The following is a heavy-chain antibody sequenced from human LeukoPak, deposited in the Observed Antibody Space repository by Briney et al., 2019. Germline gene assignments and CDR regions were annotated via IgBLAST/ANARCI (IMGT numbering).Heavy chain of an antibody. D-gene: IGHD6-19*01. Sequence: GASVKVSCKASGYTFTGYYMHWVRQAPGQGLEWMGWINPNSGGTNYAQKFQGRVTMTRDTSISTAYMELSRLRSDDTAVYYCVVTEYSSGWYFDYWGQGTLVTVSS. V-gene: IGHV1-2*02. J-gene: IGHJ4*02. CDR2: INPNSGGT. CDR3: VVTEYSSGWYFDY. CDR1: GYTFTGYY.